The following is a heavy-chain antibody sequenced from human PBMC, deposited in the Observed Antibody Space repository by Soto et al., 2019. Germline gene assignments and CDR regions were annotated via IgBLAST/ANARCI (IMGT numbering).Heavy chain of an antibody. CDR3: ARVMGHRIRSNCWFDP. J-gene: IGHJ5*02. CDR1: GGSISSGGYY. CDR2: IYYSGST. V-gene: IGHV4-31*03. D-gene: IGHD2-21*01. Sequence: QVQLQESGPGLVKPSQTLSLTCTVSGGSISSGGYYWSWIRQHPGKGLEWIGYIYYSGSTYYNPSLKSRVTISVDTSKNQFSLKLSSVTAADTAVYYCARVMGHRIRSNCWFDPWGQGTLVTVSS.